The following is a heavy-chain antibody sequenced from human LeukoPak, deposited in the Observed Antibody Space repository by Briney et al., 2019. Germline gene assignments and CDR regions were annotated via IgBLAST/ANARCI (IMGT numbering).Heavy chain of an antibody. D-gene: IGHD2-2*01. V-gene: IGHV3-48*02. CDR3: AREDVVVPAAYFDY. CDR1: GFTFSSYS. J-gene: IGHJ4*02. CDR2: ISSSSSTI. Sequence: GGSLRLSCAASGFTFSSYSMNWVRQAPGKGLEWVSYISSSSSTIYYADSVKGRFTISRDNAKNSLYLQMNSLRDEDTAVYYCAREDVVVPAAYFDYWGQGILVTVSS.